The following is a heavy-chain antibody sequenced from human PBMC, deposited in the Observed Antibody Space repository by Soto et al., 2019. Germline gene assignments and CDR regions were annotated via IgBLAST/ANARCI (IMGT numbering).Heavy chain of an antibody. V-gene: IGHV3-11*06. Sequence: QVQLVESGGGWVKPGGSLRLSCAASGFTFSDYYMSWIRQAPGKGLEWVSYISSSSSYTNYADSVKGRFTISRDNAKNSLYLQMNSLRAEDTAVYYCATYCSGGSCYTGAFDYWGQGTLVTVSS. J-gene: IGHJ4*02. CDR1: GFTFSDYY. D-gene: IGHD2-15*01. CDR2: ISSSSSYT. CDR3: ATYCSGGSCYTGAFDY.